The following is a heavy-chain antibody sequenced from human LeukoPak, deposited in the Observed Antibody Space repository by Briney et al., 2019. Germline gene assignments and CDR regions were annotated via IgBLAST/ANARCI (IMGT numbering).Heavy chain of an antibody. CDR1: GGSISSYY. CDR3: ARGIRKGIAAAGY. CDR2: INHSGST. J-gene: IGHJ4*02. D-gene: IGHD6-13*01. V-gene: IGHV4-34*01. Sequence: SETLSLTCTVSGGSISSYYWSWIRQPPGKGLEWIGEINHSGSTNYNPSLKSRVTISVDTSKNQFSLKLSSVTAADTAVYYCARGIRKGIAAAGYWGQGTLVTVSS.